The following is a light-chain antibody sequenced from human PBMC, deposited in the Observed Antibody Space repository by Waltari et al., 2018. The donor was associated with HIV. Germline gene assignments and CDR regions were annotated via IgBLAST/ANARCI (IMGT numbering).Light chain of an antibody. CDR1: ALPKQY. Sequence: SYELTQPPSVSVSPGQAAIITCPGDALPKQYAYWYQQRSGQAPGLVVYKDSERPSGIPERFSGSGSGTTVTLTISGVQPEDEADYYCQSVDNSGFHVIFGGGTKLTVL. V-gene: IGLV3-25*03. CDR2: KDS. CDR3: QSVDNSGFHVI. J-gene: IGLJ2*01.